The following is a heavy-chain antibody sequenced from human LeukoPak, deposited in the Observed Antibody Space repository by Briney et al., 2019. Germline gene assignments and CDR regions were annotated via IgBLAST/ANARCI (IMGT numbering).Heavy chain of an antibody. D-gene: IGHD5-18*01. V-gene: IGHV4-59*01. CDR2: IYYSGST. Sequence: SETLSLTCTVSGGSISSYYWSWIRQPPGKGLEWIGYIYYSGSTNYNPSLKSRVTISVDTSKNQFSLKLGSVTAADTAEYYCARGSRGYSYGYHLGYWGQGTLVTVSS. CDR1: GGSISSYY. CDR3: ARGSRGYSYGYHLGY. J-gene: IGHJ4*02.